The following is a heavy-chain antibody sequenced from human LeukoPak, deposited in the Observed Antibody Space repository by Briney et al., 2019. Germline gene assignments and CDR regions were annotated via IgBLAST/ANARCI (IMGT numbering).Heavy chain of an antibody. D-gene: IGHD4-17*01. Sequence: PGGSLRLSCAASGFTFSDYYMSWIRQAPGKGLEWVSYISSSSSYTNYADSVEGRFTISRDNAKNSLYLQMNSLRAEDTAVYYCASMTTVTKYFQHWGQGTLVTVSS. CDR2: ISSSSSYT. V-gene: IGHV3-11*06. CDR3: ASMTTVTKYFQH. CDR1: GFTFSDYY. J-gene: IGHJ1*01.